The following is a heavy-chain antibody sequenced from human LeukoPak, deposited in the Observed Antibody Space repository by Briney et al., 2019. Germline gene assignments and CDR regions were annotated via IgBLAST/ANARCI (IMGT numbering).Heavy chain of an antibody. Sequence: ASVKVSCKASGYTLTSYGISWVRQAPGQGLEWMGWINTYNRDTNYAQKFQGRVTMTTDTSTSTAYMELRSLTSDDTAVYYCARLVASKHWFDPWGQGTLVTVSS. V-gene: IGHV1-18*01. CDR1: GYTLTSYG. CDR2: INTYNRDT. D-gene: IGHD5-12*01. J-gene: IGHJ5*02. CDR3: ARLVASKHWFDP.